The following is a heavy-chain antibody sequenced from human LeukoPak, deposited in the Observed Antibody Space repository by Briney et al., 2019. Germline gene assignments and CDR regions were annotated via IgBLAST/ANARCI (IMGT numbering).Heavy chain of an antibody. CDR1: GGSFSGYY. D-gene: IGHD6-19*01. V-gene: IGHV4-34*01. CDR2: INHSGSP. CDR3: ARQWPQTRVVDY. Sequence: SETLSLTCAVYGGSFSGYYWSWFRQSPGKGLEWIGEINHSGSPHYSSSLESQVTISVDTSKNQLSLKLRSVTAADTAVYYCARQWPQTRVVDYWGQGTLVTVSS. J-gene: IGHJ4*02.